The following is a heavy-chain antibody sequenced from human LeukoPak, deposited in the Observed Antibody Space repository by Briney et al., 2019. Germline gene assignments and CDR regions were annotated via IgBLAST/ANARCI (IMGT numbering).Heavy chain of an antibody. V-gene: IGHV4-59*01. CDR1: GGSISSYY. Sequence: PSETLSLTCTVSGGSISSYYWSWIRQPPGKGLEWIGYIYYSGSTNYNPSLKSRVTISVDTSKNQFSLKLSSVTAADTAVYYSVRGRGDSSGYYLKYWGQGTLVTVSS. J-gene: IGHJ4*02. CDR2: IYYSGST. D-gene: IGHD3-22*01. CDR3: VRGRGDSSGYYLKY.